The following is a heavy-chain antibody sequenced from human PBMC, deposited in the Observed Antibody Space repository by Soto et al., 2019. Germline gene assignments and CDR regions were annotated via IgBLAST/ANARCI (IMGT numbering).Heavy chain of an antibody. J-gene: IGHJ5*02. CDR2: VFHSGTT. D-gene: IGHD1-1*01. CDR1: GDSISGTYNW. V-gene: IGHV4-4*02. CDR3: VRDRRQYNWNDGFDP. Sequence: SETLSLTCTVSGDSISGTYNWWTWVRQPAGKGLEWIGEVFHSGTTNYNPSLKSRVSISVDKSKTQFSLHLTSVAPADTAVYYCVRDRRQYNWNDGFDPWGQGTLVTVSS.